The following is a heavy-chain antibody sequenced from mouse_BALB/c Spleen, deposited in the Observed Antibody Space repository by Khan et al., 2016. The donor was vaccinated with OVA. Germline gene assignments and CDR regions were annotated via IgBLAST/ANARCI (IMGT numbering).Heavy chain of an antibody. D-gene: IGHD2-14*01. Sequence: QVQLKESGAELARPGASVKMSCKASGYTFTSYTIHWIKERPGQGLEWIGNINPSNGYTNYNLKFKDKATLTTDKSSTTAYLQLSSLTSDDSAVYNCVRDGAYHRNDGWFAYWGQGTLVTVSA. CDR3: VRDGAYHRNDGWFAY. CDR2: INPSNGYT. V-gene: IGHV1-4*01. CDR1: GYTFTSYT. J-gene: IGHJ3*01.